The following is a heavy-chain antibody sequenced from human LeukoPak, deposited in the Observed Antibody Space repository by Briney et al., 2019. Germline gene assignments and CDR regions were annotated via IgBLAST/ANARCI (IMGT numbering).Heavy chain of an antibody. Sequence: GGSLRLSCAASGFTFSSYSMNWVRQAPGKGLEWVSSISSSSSYIYYADSVKGRSTISRDNAKNSLYLQMNSLRAEDTAVYYCAKYYDSSGYHGYGYWGQGTLVTVSS. D-gene: IGHD3-22*01. CDR3: AKYYDSSGYHGYGY. CDR2: ISSSSSYI. J-gene: IGHJ4*02. CDR1: GFTFSSYS. V-gene: IGHV3-21*01.